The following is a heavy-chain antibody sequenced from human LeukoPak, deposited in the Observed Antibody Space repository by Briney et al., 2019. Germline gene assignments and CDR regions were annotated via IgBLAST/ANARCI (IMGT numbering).Heavy chain of an antibody. CDR2: ISGSGGST. CDR3: AKEPPSIAARRSQFDY. V-gene: IGHV3-23*01. D-gene: IGHD6-6*01. Sequence: PGGSLRLSCAASGFTFSSYDMSWLRQAPGKGLEWVSAISGSGGSTYYADSVKGRFTISSDNSKNTLYLQMNSLRAEDTAVYYCAKEPPSIAARRSQFDYWGQGTLVTVSS. J-gene: IGHJ4*02. CDR1: GFTFSSYD.